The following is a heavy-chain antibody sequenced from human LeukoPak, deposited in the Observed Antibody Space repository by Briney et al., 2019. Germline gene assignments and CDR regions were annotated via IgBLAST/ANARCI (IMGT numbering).Heavy chain of an antibody. V-gene: IGHV4-59*01. CDR3: ARHFYDRDFDY. J-gene: IGHJ4*02. CDR1: GGSISSYY. D-gene: IGHD3-22*01. CDR2: IYYSGST. Sequence: SETLSLTRTVSGGSISSYYWSWIRQPPGKGLEWIGYIYYSGSTNYNPSLKSRVTISLDTSKNQFSLKLSSVTAADTAAYYCARHFYDRDFDYWGQGSLVTVSS.